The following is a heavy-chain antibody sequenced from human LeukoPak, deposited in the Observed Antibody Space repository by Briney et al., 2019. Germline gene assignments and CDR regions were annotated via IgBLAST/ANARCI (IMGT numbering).Heavy chain of an antibody. V-gene: IGHV3-53*01. CDR3: ARDWGEIRYFDSHMDV. CDR2: IYSDGTT. CDR1: EFSVSTNC. D-gene: IGHD3-9*01. J-gene: IGHJ6*03. Sequence: PGGSLRLSCEASEFSVSTNCMSWVRQAPGKGLEWVSVIYSDGTTYYADSVKGRFTVSRDKYKNTPYLQMNSLRVEDTAVYYCARDWGEIRYFDSHMDVWGKGTTVTVSS.